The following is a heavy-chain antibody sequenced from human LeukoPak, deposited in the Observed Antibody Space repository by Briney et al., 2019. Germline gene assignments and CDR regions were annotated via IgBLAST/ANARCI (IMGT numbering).Heavy chain of an antibody. D-gene: IGHD3-22*01. Sequence: PGGSLRLSCAASGFTVSDYPMSWVRQAPGKGLEWVSAISGSGSYTDYADSVKGRFTISKDNSKNTLYMRMSSLRAEDTALYYCAKRRYDSSGHFDSWGQGTLVTVSS. CDR1: GFTVSDYP. J-gene: IGHJ4*02. CDR2: ISGSGSYT. V-gene: IGHV3-23*01. CDR3: AKRRYDSSGHFDS.